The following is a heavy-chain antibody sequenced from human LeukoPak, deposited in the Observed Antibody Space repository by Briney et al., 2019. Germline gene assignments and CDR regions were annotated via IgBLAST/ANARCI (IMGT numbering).Heavy chain of an antibody. J-gene: IGHJ6*04. CDR1: GFTFSGSA. CDR2: IRSKANSYAT. CDR3: TRPAVGAVAGRDV. V-gene: IGHV3-73*01. Sequence: GSLRLSCAASGFTFSGSAMHWVRQASGKGLEWVGRIRSKANSYATAYAASVKGRFTISRDDSKNTAYLQMNSLKTEDTAVYYCTRPAVGAVAGRDVWGKGTTVTVSS. D-gene: IGHD6-19*01.